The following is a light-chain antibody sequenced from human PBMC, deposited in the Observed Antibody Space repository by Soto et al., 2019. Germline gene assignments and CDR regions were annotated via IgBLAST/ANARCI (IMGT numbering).Light chain of an antibody. CDR2: GAS. Sequence: EIVLTQSPGTLSLSPGERATLSCRASQSVSSSYLAWYQQKPGQAPRLLIYGASSRATGIPDRFSGSGSGTDFTLTTSRLEPEDFAVYYCQPYGSSPETFGQGTKVDIK. V-gene: IGKV3-20*01. CDR1: QSVSSSY. CDR3: QPYGSSPET. J-gene: IGKJ1*01.